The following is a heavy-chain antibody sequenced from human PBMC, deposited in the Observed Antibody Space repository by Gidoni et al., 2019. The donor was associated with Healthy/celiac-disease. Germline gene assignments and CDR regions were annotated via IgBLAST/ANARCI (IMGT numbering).Heavy chain of an antibody. J-gene: IGHJ4*02. CDR3: TTRYCTGGVCYPYYFDY. CDR1: GFPFSNAW. V-gene: IGHV3-15*01. D-gene: IGHD2-8*02. CDR2: IKSKTDGGTT. Sequence: EVQLVESGGGLVKPGGSLRLSCSASGFPFSNAWMSWVRQAPGKGLEWVGRIKSKTDGGTTDYAAPVKGRFTISRDDSKNTLYLQMNSLKTEDTAVYYCTTRYCTGGVCYPYYFDYWGQGTLVTVSS.